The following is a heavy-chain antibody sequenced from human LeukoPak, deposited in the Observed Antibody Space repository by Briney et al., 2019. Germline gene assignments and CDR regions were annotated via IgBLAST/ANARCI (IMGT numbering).Heavy chain of an antibody. CDR1: GGSISSYY. CDR3: AREGYSYGYGY. CDR2: IYYSGST. D-gene: IGHD5-18*01. V-gene: IGHV4-59*01. Sequence: SETLSLTCTVSGGSISSYYWSWIRQPPGKGLEWIGYIYYSGSTNYNPSLKSRVTISVDTSKNQFSLKLSSVAAADTAVYYCAREGYSYGYGYWGQGTLVTVSS. J-gene: IGHJ4*02.